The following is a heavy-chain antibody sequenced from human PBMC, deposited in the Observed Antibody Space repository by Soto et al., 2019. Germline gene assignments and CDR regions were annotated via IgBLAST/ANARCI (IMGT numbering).Heavy chain of an antibody. D-gene: IGHD4-17*01. Sequence: PGGSLRLSCAASGFTFSSYGMHWVRQAPGKGLEWVAVISYDGSNKYYADSVKGRFTISRDNSKNTLYLQMNSLRAEDTAVYYCAKDYYGGNSLSSYYTDVWGQGTTVTVSS. CDR1: GFTFSSYG. CDR3: AKDYYGGNSLSSYYTDV. CDR2: ISYDGSNK. J-gene: IGHJ6*02. V-gene: IGHV3-30*18.